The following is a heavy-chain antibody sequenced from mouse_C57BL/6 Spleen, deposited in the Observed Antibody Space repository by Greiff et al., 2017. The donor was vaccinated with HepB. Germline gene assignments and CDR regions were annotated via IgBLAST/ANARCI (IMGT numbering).Heavy chain of an antibody. V-gene: IGHV1-7*01. Sequence: QVHVKQSGAELAKPGASVKLSCKASGYTFTSYWMHWVKQRPGQGLEWIGYINPSSGYTKYNQKFKDKATLTADKSSSTAYMTLSSLTYEDSAVYYCERRLYDYTMDYWGQGTSVTVSS. J-gene: IGHJ4*01. D-gene: IGHD1-2*01. CDR2: INPSSGYT. CDR1: GYTFTSYW. CDR3: ERRLYDYTMDY.